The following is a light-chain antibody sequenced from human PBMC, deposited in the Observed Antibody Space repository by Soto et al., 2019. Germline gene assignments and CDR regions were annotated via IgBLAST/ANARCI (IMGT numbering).Light chain of an antibody. J-gene: IGKJ2*01. CDR2: GSS. CDR3: XQYGSSPPYT. V-gene: IGKV3-20*01. CDR1: QSVRNNY. Sequence: EVVLTQSPGTLSLSPGERATLSCRASQSVRNNYLAWYQQKPGQSPKLLIFGSSDRATGIPDRFSGSGSGTDFTLTISRLEPEDXXVYXXXQYGSSPPYTFGQGTKLEIK.